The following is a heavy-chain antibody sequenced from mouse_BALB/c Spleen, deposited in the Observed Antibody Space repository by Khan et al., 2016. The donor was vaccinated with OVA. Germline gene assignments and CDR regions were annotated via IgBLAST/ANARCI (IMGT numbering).Heavy chain of an antibody. Sequence: LEESGAELVKPGASVKMSCKASGYTFTSYTMHWVKQRPGQGLEWIGYINPSSGYTKYNQKFKDKATLTADKSSSTAYMQLSSLTSEDSAVYYRARKSTSASYWGQGTTLTVSS. J-gene: IGHJ2*01. D-gene: IGHD3-1*01. V-gene: IGHV1-4*01. CDR1: GYTFTSYT. CDR2: INPSSGYT. CDR3: ARKSTSASY.